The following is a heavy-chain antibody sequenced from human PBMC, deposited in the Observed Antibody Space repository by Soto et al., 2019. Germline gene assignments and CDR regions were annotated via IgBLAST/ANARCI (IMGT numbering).Heavy chain of an antibody. CDR1: GYNFTAFW. CDR3: ARVHKNWFDS. V-gene: IGHV5-10-1*01. J-gene: IGHJ5*01. CDR2: IDPSDSYT. Sequence: LKISCKASGYNFTAFWIHWVRQMPGKGLEWLGKIDPSDSYTNYSPSFEGHVTISTDNSITTAYLQWSSLRASDTALYFCARVHKNWFDSWAQGTMVTVSS.